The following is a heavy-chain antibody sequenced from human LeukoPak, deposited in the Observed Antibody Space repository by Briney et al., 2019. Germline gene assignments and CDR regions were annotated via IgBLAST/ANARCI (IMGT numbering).Heavy chain of an antibody. J-gene: IGHJ4*02. CDR2: IYYSEFT. D-gene: IGHD6-13*01. CDR3: AGGLDSSKMGY. V-gene: IGHV4-59*06. CDR1: GGSITGYY. Sequence: SETLSLTCTVSGGSITGYYWSWIRQHPGKGLEWIGSIYYSEFTYYNPSLKSRVTISVDSSENQLSLKLSSVTAADTAVYYCAGGLDSSKMGYWGQGTLVTVSS.